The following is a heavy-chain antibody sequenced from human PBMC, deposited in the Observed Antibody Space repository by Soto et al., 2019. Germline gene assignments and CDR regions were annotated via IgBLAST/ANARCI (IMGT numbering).Heavy chain of an antibody. Sequence: GGSLRLSCAASGFTFSSYAMSWVRQAPGKGLEWVSAISGSGGSTYYADSVKGRFTISRDNSKNTLYLQMNSLRAEDTAVYYCAKGDRHYDFWSGYYFAFDIWGQGTMVTVSS. V-gene: IGHV3-23*01. CDR2: ISGSGGST. CDR3: AKGDRHYDFWSGYYFAFDI. J-gene: IGHJ3*02. CDR1: GFTFSSYA. D-gene: IGHD3-3*01.